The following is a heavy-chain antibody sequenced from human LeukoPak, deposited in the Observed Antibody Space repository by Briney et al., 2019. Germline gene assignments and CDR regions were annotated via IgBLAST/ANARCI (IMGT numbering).Heavy chain of an antibody. Sequence: PGASVTVSCKASRGTFSSYAISWVRQAPGQGLEWMGGIIPIFGKANYAQKFQGRGTITTDESTSTAYMELSSLRSEDTAVYYCARGYCSSTSCYTERLGFDPWGQGTLVTVSS. CDR1: RGTFSSYA. CDR2: IIPIFGKA. J-gene: IGHJ5*02. V-gene: IGHV1-69*05. D-gene: IGHD2-2*02. CDR3: ARGYCSSTSCYTERLGFDP.